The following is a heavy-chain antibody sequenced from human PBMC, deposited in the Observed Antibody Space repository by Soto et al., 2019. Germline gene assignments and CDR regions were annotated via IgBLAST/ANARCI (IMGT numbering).Heavy chain of an antibody. J-gene: IGHJ4*02. V-gene: IGHV3-23*01. CDR2: IRDSDSGGST. CDR1: GFTFSNSA. Sequence: GGSLRLSCSASGFTFSNSAMTWVRQAPAKGLEWVSTIRDSDSGGSTFYADSVKGRFTISRDDSKNTLYLQMSSLRAEDTAMYYCAKVRVGIDVDFDYWGQGALVTVSS. D-gene: IGHD2-21*01. CDR3: AKVRVGIDVDFDY.